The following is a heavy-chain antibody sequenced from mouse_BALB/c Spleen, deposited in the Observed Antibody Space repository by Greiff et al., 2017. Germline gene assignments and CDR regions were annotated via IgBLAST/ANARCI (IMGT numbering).Heavy chain of an antibody. CDR1: GYTFTDYA. Sequence: VQLQQSGAELVRPGVSVKISCKGSGYTFTDYAMHWVKQSHAKSLEWIGVISTYYGDASYNQKFKGKATMTVDKSSSTAYMELARLTSEDSAIYYCARVEVRYYAMDYWGQGTSVTVSS. J-gene: IGHJ4*01. CDR3: ARVEVRYYAMDY. CDR2: ISTYYGDA. V-gene: IGHV1S137*01. D-gene: IGHD2-14*01.